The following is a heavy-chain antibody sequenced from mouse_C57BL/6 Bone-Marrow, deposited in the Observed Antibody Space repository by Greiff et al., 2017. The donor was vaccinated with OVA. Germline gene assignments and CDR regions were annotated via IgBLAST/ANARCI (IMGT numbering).Heavy chain of an antibody. Sequence: QVQLQQSDAELVKPGASVKISCKVSGYTFTDHTIHWMKQRPEQGLEWIGYIYTRDGSPTYTEKFKGKATLTADKSSSTAYMQLNSRTSEDSAVYFCARSSTVNYAMDYWGQGTSVTVSS. CDR1: GYTFTDHT. CDR2: IYTRDGSP. J-gene: IGHJ4*01. CDR3: ARSSTVNYAMDY. V-gene: IGHV1-78*01. D-gene: IGHD1-1*01.